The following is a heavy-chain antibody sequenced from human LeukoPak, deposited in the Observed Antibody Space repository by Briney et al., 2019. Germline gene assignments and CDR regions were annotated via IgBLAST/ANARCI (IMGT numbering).Heavy chain of an antibody. CDR1: GGSISSSSYY. J-gene: IGHJ4*02. CDR3: ARRRAAAGHYYFDY. Sequence: SETLSLTCTVSGGSISSSSYYWGWIRQPPGKGLEWIGSIYYSGSTYYNPSLKSRVTISVDMSKNQFSLKLSTVTAADTAVYYCARRRAAAGHYYFDYWGQGTLVTVSS. V-gene: IGHV4-39*01. D-gene: IGHD6-13*01. CDR2: IYYSGST.